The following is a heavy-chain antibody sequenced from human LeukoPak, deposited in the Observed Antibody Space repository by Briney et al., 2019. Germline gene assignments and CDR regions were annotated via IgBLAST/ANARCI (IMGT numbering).Heavy chain of an antibody. V-gene: IGHV3-30-3*01. D-gene: IGHD1-26*01. J-gene: IGHJ4*02. CDR1: GFTFSSYA. CDR2: ISYDGSNK. Sequence: GRSLRLSCAASGFTFSSYAMHWVRQAPGKGLEWVAVISYDGSNKYYADSVKGRFTISRDNSKNTLCLQMNSLRAEDTAVYYCASGWELRDFDYWGQGTLVTVSS. CDR3: ASGWELRDFDY.